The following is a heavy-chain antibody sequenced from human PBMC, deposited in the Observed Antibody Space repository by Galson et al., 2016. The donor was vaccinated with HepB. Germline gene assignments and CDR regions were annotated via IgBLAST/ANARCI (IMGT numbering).Heavy chain of an antibody. CDR1: GYTFSYYA. CDR2: INAGNGDT. J-gene: IGHJ6*02. Sequence: SVKVSCKASGYTFSYYAIHWVRQAPGQRLEWMGWINAGNGDTKFSQKFQGRVTITRDTSASTAYMDLSNLRSEDTAVYYCARDRDIVLVPAAGWYYGLDVWGQGTTVTVSS. CDR3: ARDRDIVLVPAAGWYYGLDV. D-gene: IGHD2-2*01. V-gene: IGHV1-3*01.